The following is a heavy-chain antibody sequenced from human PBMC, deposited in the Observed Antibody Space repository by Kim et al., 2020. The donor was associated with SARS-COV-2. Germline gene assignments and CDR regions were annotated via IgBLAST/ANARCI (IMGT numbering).Heavy chain of an antibody. J-gene: IGHJ5*02. CDR1: GGSISSSSYY. CDR2: IYYSGST. Sequence: SETLSLTCTVSGGSISSSSYYWGWIRQPPGKGLEWIGSIYYSGSTYYNPSLKSRVTISVDTSKNQFSLKLSSVTAADTAVYYCARDSQYSGYDWGGFDP. D-gene: IGHD5-12*01. CDR3: ARDSQYSGYDWGGFDP. V-gene: IGHV4-39*07.